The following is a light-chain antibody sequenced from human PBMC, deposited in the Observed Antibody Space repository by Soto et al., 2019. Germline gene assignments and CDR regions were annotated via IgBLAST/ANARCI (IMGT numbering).Light chain of an antibody. CDR1: QALSNY. CDR3: QQLSRYPLT. CDR2: SAS. J-gene: IGKJ4*01. V-gene: IGKV1-9*01. Sequence: DIQMAQSPSTLSASVGYTFTITCRASQALSNYLAWYQQKPGKAPDLLIYSASTLQSGVPSRFSGSGSETEFSLTIRALQPEDFATYYCQQLSRYPLTFGGGTTVDIK.